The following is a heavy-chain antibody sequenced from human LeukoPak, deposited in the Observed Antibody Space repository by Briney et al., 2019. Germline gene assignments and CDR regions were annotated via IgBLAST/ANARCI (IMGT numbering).Heavy chain of an antibody. J-gene: IGHJ4*02. Sequence: SETLSLTCTDSGGSISSYYWSWIRQPPGKGLEWIGDIYYSGSTNYNPSLKYQVTISVHTSKNHEYLKLSSLTAADMAVYYCARLVWYTRFFDYWRRATLVAVS. CDR1: GGSISSYY. CDR2: IYYSGST. V-gene: IGHV4-59*08. D-gene: IGHD2-2*02. CDR3: ARLVWYTRFFDY.